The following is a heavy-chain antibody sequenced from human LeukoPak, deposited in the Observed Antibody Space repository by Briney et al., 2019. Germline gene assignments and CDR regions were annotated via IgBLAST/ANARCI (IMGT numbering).Heavy chain of an antibody. D-gene: IGHD6-19*01. CDR3: ARGASIAVAGTRGYYFDY. Sequence: GGSLRLSCAASGFTFSSYGMHWVRQAPGKGLEWVAVIWYDGSNKYYADSVKGRFTISRDNSKNTLYLQMNSLRAEDTAVYYCARGASIAVAGTRGYYFDYWGQGTLVIVSS. J-gene: IGHJ4*02. CDR2: IWYDGSNK. V-gene: IGHV3-33*01. CDR1: GFTFSSYG.